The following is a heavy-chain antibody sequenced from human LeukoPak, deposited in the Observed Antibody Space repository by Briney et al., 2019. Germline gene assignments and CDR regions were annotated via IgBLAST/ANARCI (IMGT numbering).Heavy chain of an antibody. Sequence: PSETLSLTCTVSGASVRNEYWSWLRQPPGKGLEWIGYIYYSGSTNYNPSLKSRVTISVDTSKNQFSLKLSSVTAADTAVYYCARDCAPYGDYGGVRFDPWGQGTLVTVSS. J-gene: IGHJ5*02. CDR2: IYYSGST. V-gene: IGHV4-59*02. CDR3: ARDCAPYGDYGGVRFDP. CDR1: GASVRNEY. D-gene: IGHD4-17*01.